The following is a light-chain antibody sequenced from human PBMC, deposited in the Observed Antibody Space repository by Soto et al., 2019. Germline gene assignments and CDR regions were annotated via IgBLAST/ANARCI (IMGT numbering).Light chain of an antibody. Sequence: QSVLTQPASVSGSPGQSIAISCTGTSSDVGSYDRASWYQQHPGKAPTLMIYEVNKRPSGVSNRFSGSKSGNTASLTISGLQAEDEADYYCCSSVGGPNWVFGGGTKVTVL. J-gene: IGLJ3*02. CDR3: CSSVGGPNWV. CDR1: SSDVGSYDR. CDR2: EVN. V-gene: IGLV2-23*02.